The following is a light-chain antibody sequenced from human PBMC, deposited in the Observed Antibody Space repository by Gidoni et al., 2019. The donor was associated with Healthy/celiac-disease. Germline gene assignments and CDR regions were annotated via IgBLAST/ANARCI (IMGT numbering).Light chain of an antibody. CDR3: QQRYSTPRT. Sequence: DIQMTQSPSSLSASVGDRVTIPCRASQRISSYLNWYQQKPGKAPKLLIYAASSLQRGVPSRFSGRGSGTDFTLTISSLQSEDFATYYCQQRYSTPRTFGQGTKVEIK. J-gene: IGKJ1*01. CDR2: AAS. CDR1: QRISSY. V-gene: IGKV1-39*01.